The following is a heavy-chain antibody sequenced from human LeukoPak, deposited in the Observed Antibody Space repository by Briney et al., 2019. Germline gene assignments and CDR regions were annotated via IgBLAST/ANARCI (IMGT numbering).Heavy chain of an antibody. CDR2: IYTSGST. Sequence: SETLSLTCTVSGGSISGGSYYWSWIRQPAGKGLEWIGRIYTSGSTNYNPSLKSRVTISVDTSKNQFSLKLSSVTAADTAVYYCARVQVGAAAFDIWGQGTMVTVSS. V-gene: IGHV4-61*02. D-gene: IGHD1-26*01. J-gene: IGHJ3*02. CDR1: GGSISGGSYY. CDR3: ARVQVGAAAFDI.